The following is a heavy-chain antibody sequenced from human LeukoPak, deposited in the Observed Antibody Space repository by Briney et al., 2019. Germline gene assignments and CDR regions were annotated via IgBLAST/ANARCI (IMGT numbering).Heavy chain of an antibody. J-gene: IGHJ4*02. Sequence: PSETLSLTCAVYGGSFSGYYWSWIRQPPGKGLEWIGEINHSGSTNYNPSLKSRVTISVDTSKNQFSLKLSSVTAADTAMYYCARATGLVPAATFDYWGQGTLVTVSS. CDR1: GGSFSGYY. CDR3: ARATGLVPAATFDY. CDR2: INHSGST. D-gene: IGHD2-2*01. V-gene: IGHV4-34*01.